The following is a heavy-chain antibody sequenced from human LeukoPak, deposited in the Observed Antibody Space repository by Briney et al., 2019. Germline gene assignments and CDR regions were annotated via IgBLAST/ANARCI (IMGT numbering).Heavy chain of an antibody. CDR2: INWNGGST. CDR1: GFTFDDYG. V-gene: IGHV3-20*04. J-gene: IGHJ3*02. CDR3: ARDSGSSDAFDI. D-gene: IGHD1-26*01. Sequence: GGSLRLSCAASGFTFDDYGMSWVRQAPGKGLEWVSVINWNGGSTGYADSVKGRFTISRDNAKNSLYLQMNSLRAEDTALHYCARDSGSSDAFDIWGQGTMVIVSS.